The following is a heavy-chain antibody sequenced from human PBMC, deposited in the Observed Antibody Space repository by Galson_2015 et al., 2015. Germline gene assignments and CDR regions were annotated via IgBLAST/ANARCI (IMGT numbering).Heavy chain of an antibody. CDR3: ARGTGITIFGVVARGDYYYGMDV. V-gene: IGHV1-46*01. CDR1: GYTFTSYY. Sequence: SVKVSCKASGYTFTSYYMHWVRQAPGQGLEWMGIINPSGGSTSYAQKFQGRVTMTRDTSTSTVYMELSSLRSEDTAVYYCARGTGITIFGVVARGDYYYGMDVWGQGTTVTVSS. CDR2: INPSGGST. J-gene: IGHJ6*02. D-gene: IGHD3-3*01.